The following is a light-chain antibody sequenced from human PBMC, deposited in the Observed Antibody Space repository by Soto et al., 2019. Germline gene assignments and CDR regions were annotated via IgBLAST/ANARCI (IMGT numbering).Light chain of an antibody. CDR1: QSISSY. CDR3: QQSYSTPPCT. CDR2: AAS. V-gene: IGKV1-39*01. Sequence: DVQMTQSPSSLSASVGDRVTITCRTSQSISSYLNWYQQKPGKAPNLLIYAASSLQSGVPSRFSSSGFATDFTLTISSLQPEDFATYYCQQSYSTPPCTFGQGTKVEIK. J-gene: IGKJ1*01.